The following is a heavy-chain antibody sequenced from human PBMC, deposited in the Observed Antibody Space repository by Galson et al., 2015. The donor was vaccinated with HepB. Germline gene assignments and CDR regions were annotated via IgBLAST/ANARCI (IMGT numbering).Heavy chain of an antibody. CDR3: AKDFSREWLGGGPYNWFDP. CDR2: ISWNSGSI. J-gene: IGHJ5*02. Sequence: SLRLSCAASGFTFDDYAMHWVRQAPGKGLEWVSGISWNSGSIGYADSVKGRFTISRDNAKNSLYLRMNSLRAEDTALYYCAKDFSREWLGGGPYNWFDPWGQGTLVTVSS. D-gene: IGHD6-19*01. V-gene: IGHV3-9*01. CDR1: GFTFDDYA.